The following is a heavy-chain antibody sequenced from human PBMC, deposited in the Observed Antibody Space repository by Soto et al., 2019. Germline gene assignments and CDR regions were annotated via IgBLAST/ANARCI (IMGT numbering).Heavy chain of an antibody. CDR1: GASISSSY. Sequence: ETLSLTCTVSGASISSSYWSWIRQSPGKGLEWIGYVYYSGSTNYNPSLKSRVTISVDTSKNQFSLKLSSVTAADTAVYYCARGYYDSRGQSTTFDIWGQGPMVTV. J-gene: IGHJ3*02. D-gene: IGHD3-22*01. V-gene: IGHV4-59*01. CDR2: VYYSGST. CDR3: ARGYYDSRGQSTTFDI.